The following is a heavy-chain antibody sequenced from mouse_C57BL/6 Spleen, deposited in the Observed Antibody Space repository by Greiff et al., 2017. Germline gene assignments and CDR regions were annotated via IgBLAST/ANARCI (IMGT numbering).Heavy chain of an antibody. CDR2: ISSGSSTI. J-gene: IGHJ2*01. CDR3: ARRITTVVANYFDY. CDR1: GFTFSDYG. Sequence: EVKLVESGGGLVKPGGSLKLSCAASGFTFSDYGMHWVRQAPEKGLEWVAYISSGSSTIYYADAVKGRFTISRDNAKNTLFLQMTSLRSEDTAMYYCARRITTVVANYFDYWGQGTTLTVSS. D-gene: IGHD1-1*01. V-gene: IGHV5-17*01.